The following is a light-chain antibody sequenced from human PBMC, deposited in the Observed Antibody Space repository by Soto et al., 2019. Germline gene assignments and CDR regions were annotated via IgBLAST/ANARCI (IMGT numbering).Light chain of an antibody. CDR1: QSVSSSY. V-gene: IGKV3-20*01. Sequence: EIVLTQSPGTLSLSPGERATLSCRASQSVSSSYLAWYQQKPGQAPRLLIYGASSMATGIPDRFSGSGSGTDFTLTISRLEPEDFAVYYWQQYGSSPEWTFGQGTKVEIK. CDR3: QQYGSSPEWT. J-gene: IGKJ1*01. CDR2: GAS.